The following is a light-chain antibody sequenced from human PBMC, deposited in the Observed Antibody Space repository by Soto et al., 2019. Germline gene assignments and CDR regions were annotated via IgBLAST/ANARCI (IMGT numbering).Light chain of an antibody. CDR1: QRVSSY. CDR3: QQRSNWPPA. V-gene: IGKV3-11*01. J-gene: IGKJ1*01. CDR2: DAS. Sequence: DIVLTQSPATLSLSPGERATLSCRASQRVSSYLAWYQQKPGQAPRLLISDASNRATGIPARFSGSGSGTDFTLTISSLEPEDFAVYYCQQRSNWPPAFGQGTKVEIK.